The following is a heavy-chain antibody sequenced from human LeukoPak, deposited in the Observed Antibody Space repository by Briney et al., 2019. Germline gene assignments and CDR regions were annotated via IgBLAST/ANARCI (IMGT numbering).Heavy chain of an antibody. CDR3: AKEMEWGVLSVGDAFDI. J-gene: IGHJ3*02. Sequence: GRSLRLSCAASGFTFSYYAMHWVRQAPGKGLEWVAVISYDGGNKSYADSVKGRFSISRDNSKNTLYLQMNSLRAEDTAVYYCAKEMEWGVLSVGDAFDIWGQGTMVTVSS. D-gene: IGHD3-3*01. CDR1: GFTFSYYA. CDR2: ISYDGGNK. V-gene: IGHV3-30-3*01.